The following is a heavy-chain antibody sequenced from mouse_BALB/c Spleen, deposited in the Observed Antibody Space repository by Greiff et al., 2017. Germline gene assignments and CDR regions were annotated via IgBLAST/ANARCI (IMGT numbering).Heavy chain of an antibody. CDR2: INPSNGRT. D-gene: IGHD1-2*01. J-gene: IGHJ4*01. CDR1: GYTFTSYW. Sequence: VQLQQPGAELVKPGASVKLSCKASGYTFTSYWMHWVKQRPGQGLEWIGVINPSNGRTNYNAKFKSKATLTVDKSSSTAYMKLSSLTSEDSAVYYCAKSITDYYSLDDWGEGTSVTVSS. CDR3: AKSITDYYSLDD. V-gene: IGHV1S81*02.